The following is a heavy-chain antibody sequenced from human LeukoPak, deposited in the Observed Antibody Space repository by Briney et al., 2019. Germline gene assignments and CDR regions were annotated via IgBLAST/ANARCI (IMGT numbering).Heavy chain of an antibody. CDR2: ISYDGSNK. V-gene: IGHV3-30-3*01. D-gene: IGHD6-19*01. Sequence: GGSLRLSCAASGFTFSSYAMHWVRQAPGKGLEWVAVISYDGSNKYYADSVKGRFTISRDNSKNTLYLQMNSLRAEDTAVYYCARQFSVAGIAASAFDYWGQGTLVTVSS. CDR3: ARQFSVAGIAASAFDY. CDR1: GFTFSSYA. J-gene: IGHJ4*02.